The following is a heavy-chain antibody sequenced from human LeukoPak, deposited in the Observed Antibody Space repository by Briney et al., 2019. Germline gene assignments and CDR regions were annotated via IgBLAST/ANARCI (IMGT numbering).Heavy chain of an antibody. Sequence: SETLSLTCAVYGGSFSGYYWSWIRQPPGKGLEWIGEINHSGSTNYSPSLKSRVTISVDTSKNQFSLKLSSVTAADTAVYYCARARSVPAAMTVRHAFDIWGQGTMVTVSS. CDR2: INHSGST. V-gene: IGHV4-34*01. CDR1: GGSFSGYY. D-gene: IGHD2-2*01. CDR3: ARARSVPAAMTVRHAFDI. J-gene: IGHJ3*02.